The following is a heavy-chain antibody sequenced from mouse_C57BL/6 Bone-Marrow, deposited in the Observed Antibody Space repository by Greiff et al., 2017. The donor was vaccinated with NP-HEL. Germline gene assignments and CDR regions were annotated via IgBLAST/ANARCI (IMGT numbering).Heavy chain of an antibody. Sequence: EVHLVESGGGLVKLGGSLKLSCAASGFTFSDYGMHWVRQAPEKGLEWVAYISSGSSTIYYADTVKGRFTISRDNAKNTLFLQMTSLRSEDTAMYYCARGGYDYDWFAYWGQGTLVTVSA. CDR1: GFTFSDYG. CDR2: ISSGSSTI. V-gene: IGHV5-17*01. D-gene: IGHD2-4*01. CDR3: ARGGYDYDWFAY. J-gene: IGHJ3*01.